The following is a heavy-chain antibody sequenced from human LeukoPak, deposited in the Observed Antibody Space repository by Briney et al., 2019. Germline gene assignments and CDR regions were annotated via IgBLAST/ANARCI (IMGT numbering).Heavy chain of an antibody. CDR1: GYTFTSYG. CDR2: ISAYNNNT. Sequence: GASVKVSCKASGYTFTSYGISWVRQAPGQGLEWMGWISAYNNNTIYAQNLQGRLTMTTETSTSKAYMELRSLRSDDTAMYYCAREGHDTSGYYYPNWFDPWGQGTLVAVSS. D-gene: IGHD3-22*01. CDR3: AREGHDTSGYYYPNWFDP. V-gene: IGHV1-18*01. J-gene: IGHJ5*02.